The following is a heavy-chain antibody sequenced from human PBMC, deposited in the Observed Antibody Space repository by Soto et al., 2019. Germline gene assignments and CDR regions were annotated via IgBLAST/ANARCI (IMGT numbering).Heavy chain of an antibody. J-gene: IGHJ4*02. Sequence: GVLRLSCAASGFTFSDDYMSWIRQTPGKGLEWVSDISSSSSYTNYADSVKGRFTISRDNAKKLLYLQMNSLRAEDTAVYYCARNHAYQSDSSAGKGFDYWGQGTLVTVSS. CDR1: GFTFSDDY. CDR2: ISSSSSYT. CDR3: ARNHAYQSDSSAGKGFDY. D-gene: IGHD3-22*01. V-gene: IGHV3-11*03.